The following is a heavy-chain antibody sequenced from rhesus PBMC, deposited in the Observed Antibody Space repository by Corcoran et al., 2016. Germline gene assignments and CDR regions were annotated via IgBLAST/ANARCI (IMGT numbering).Heavy chain of an antibody. V-gene: IGHV4S7*01. D-gene: IGHD4-29*01. CDR3: ARRGSSSFDY. CDR1: GGSISSGYG. CDR2: TYRSTGHT. Sequence: QVQLKESGPGLVKPSETLSLPSAVSGGSISSGYGWGWIRPPPGKGLEWIVTTYRSTGHTYYDPSHKSRVTISRDTSNNQFSLQLTSATAADTAVYYCARRGSSSFDYWGQGVLVTVSS. J-gene: IGHJ4*01.